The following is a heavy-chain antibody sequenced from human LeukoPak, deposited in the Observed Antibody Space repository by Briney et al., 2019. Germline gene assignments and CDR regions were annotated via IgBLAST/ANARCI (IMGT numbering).Heavy chain of an antibody. CDR3: AKEFDKAGYYYYYGMDV. CDR1: GFTFSSYG. J-gene: IGHJ6*02. D-gene: IGHD3-10*01. CDR2: ISYDGSNK. V-gene: IGHV3-30*18. Sequence: PGRSLRLSCAASGFTFSSYGMQWVRQAPGKGLGWAAVISYDGSNKYYADSVKGRFTISRDNSKNTLYLQMNSLRAEDTAVYYCAKEFDKAGYYYYYGMDVWGQGTTVTVSS.